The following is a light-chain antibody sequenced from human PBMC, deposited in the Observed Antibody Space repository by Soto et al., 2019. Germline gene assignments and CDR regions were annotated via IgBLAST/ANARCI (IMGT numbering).Light chain of an antibody. J-gene: IGKJ1*01. CDR1: QSISGW. V-gene: IGKV1-5*01. CDR2: DVS. Sequence: DIQMTQSPSTLSASIGDRVTITCRASQSISGWLAWYQQKPGKAPKLLISDVSRLESGVPSRFSGSGSGTEFTLTISSLQPDDFAVYYCQQYHDYWTCGPGTKVEVK. CDR3: QQYHDYWT.